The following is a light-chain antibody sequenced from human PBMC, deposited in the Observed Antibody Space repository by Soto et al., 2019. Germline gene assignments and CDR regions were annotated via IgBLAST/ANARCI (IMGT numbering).Light chain of an antibody. Sequence: DIQMTQSPSSLSASVGARVTITCRASQSISSYLNWYQQKPGKAPKLMIYAASSLQSGVPSRFSGSGSGTDFTLTISSLQPEDVATYYCQQSYSILGAFGQGTKVDIK. CDR3: QQSYSILGA. CDR2: AAS. V-gene: IGKV1-39*01. CDR1: QSISSY. J-gene: IGKJ1*01.